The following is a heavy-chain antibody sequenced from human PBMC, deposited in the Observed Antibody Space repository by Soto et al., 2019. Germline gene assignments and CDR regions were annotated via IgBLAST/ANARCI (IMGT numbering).Heavy chain of an antibody. CDR1: GYTFTSYY. Sequence: GASVKVSCKASGYTFTSYYMHWVRQAPGQGLEWMGIINPSGGSTSYAQKFQGRVTMTRDTSTSTVYMELSSLRSEDTAVYYCARVDTAMVKSGYDIGLDPWGQGTLVTVSS. J-gene: IGHJ5*02. CDR3: ARVDTAMVKSGYDIGLDP. D-gene: IGHD5-18*01. CDR2: INPSGGST. V-gene: IGHV1-46*01.